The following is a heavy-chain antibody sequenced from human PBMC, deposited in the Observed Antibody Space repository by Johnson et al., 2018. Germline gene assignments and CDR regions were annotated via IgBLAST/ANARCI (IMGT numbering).Heavy chain of an antibody. D-gene: IGHD5-24*01. Sequence: VQLVQSGGGLVQPGGSLRLSCAASGFTFSSYSMNWVRQAPGKGLEWVSYISSSSSTIYYAASVKGRFTISRDNAKNSLYLQMNSLRAEDTAVYYCARAREMEGDDAFDIWGQGTMVTVSS. V-gene: IGHV3-48*01. CDR2: ISSSSSTI. CDR3: ARAREMEGDDAFDI. J-gene: IGHJ3*02. CDR1: GFTFSSYS.